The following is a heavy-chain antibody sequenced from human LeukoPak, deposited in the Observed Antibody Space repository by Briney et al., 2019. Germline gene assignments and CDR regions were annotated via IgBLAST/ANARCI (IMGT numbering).Heavy chain of an antibody. J-gene: IGHJ4*02. CDR2: ISYDGSNK. CDR3: AREIAAPQPHTFDY. D-gene: IGHD2-15*01. V-gene: IGHV3-30-3*01. CDR1: GFTFSSYA. Sequence: PGGSLRLSCAASGFTFSSYAMHWVRQAPGKGLEWVAVISYDGSNKYYADSVKGRFTISRDNSKNTLYLQMNSLRAEDTAVYYCAREIAAPQPHTFDYWGQGTLVTVSS.